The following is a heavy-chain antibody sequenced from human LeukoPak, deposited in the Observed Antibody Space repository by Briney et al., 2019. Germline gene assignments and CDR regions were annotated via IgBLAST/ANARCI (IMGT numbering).Heavy chain of an antibody. V-gene: IGHV3-21*01. J-gene: IGHJ4*02. Sequence: GGSLRLSCGTSGFTFRSYAMSWVRQAPGKGLDWVSSTSSSSSYIYYADSVKGRFTISRDNAKNSLYLQMNSLRAEDTAVYYCARDRIAAAGTIFDYWGQGTLVTVSS. CDR1: GFTFRSYA. D-gene: IGHD6-13*01. CDR2: TSSSSSYI. CDR3: ARDRIAAAGTIFDY.